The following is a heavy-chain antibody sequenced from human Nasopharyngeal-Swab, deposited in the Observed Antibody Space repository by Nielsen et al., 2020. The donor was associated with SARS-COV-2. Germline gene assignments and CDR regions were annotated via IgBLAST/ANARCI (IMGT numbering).Heavy chain of an antibody. CDR2: TRASRSTI. CDR3: ARGDDSSGFSITLDY. D-gene: IGHD3-22*01. V-gene: IGHV3-48*03. Sequence: GAPLPLSCAASGFTFSSYEMNSVRHAPGHALQWASSTRASRSTIYYAASVKGRFTISRDNAKNALYLQMNSLRAEDTAVYYCARGDDSSGFSITLDYWGQGTLVTVSS. CDR1: GFTFSSYE. J-gene: IGHJ4*02.